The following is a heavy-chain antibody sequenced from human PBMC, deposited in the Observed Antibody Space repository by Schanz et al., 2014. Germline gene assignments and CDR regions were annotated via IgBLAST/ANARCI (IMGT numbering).Heavy chain of an antibody. J-gene: IGHJ6*03. V-gene: IGHV3-21*02. CDR2: ISSSSSYI. Sequence: EVQLVESGGGLVKPGGSLRLSCAASGFTFSTYYMNWVRQAPGKGLEWVSSISSSSSYISYADSVKGRFTISRDNFKNTLFLQMNSLRAEDTAAYYCARGGSSGYDFSIYYMDVWGKGTTVNVSS. D-gene: IGHD5-12*01. CDR1: GFTFSTYY. CDR3: ARGGSSGYDFSIYYMDV.